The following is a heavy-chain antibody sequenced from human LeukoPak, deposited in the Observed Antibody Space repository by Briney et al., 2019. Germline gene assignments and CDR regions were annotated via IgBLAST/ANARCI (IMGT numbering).Heavy chain of an antibody. J-gene: IGHJ6*02. Sequence: GGSLRLSCAASGFTFSSYAMSWVRQAPGKGLEWVSAISGSGGSTYYADSVKGRFTISRDNAKNSLYLQMNSLRAEDTAVYYCARDHYYGSGSYYIYGMDVWGQGTTVTVSS. CDR1: GFTFSSYA. CDR3: ARDHYYGSGSYYIYGMDV. CDR2: ISGSGGST. D-gene: IGHD3-10*01. V-gene: IGHV3-23*01.